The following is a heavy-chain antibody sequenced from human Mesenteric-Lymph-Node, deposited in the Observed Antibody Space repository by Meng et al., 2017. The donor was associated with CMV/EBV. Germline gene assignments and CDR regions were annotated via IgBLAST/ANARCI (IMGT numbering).Heavy chain of an antibody. CDR2: ISSSGSTI. J-gene: IGHJ6*02. Sequence: GESLKISCAASGFTFSSYEMNWVRQAPGKGLEWVSYISSSGSTIYYADSVKGRFTISRDNAKKSLYLQMNSLRAEDTALYYCARDLYCTNGICTYHYYGMDVWGQGTTVTVSS. D-gene: IGHD2-8*01. CDR1: GFTFSSYE. CDR3: ARDLYCTNGICTYHYYGMDV. V-gene: IGHV3-48*03.